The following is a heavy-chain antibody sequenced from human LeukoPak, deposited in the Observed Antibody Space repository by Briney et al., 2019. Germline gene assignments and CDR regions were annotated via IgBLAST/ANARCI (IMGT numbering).Heavy chain of an antibody. J-gene: IGHJ6*02. CDR2: IIPIFGTA. CDR1: GGTFSSYA. Sequence: SVKVSCKASGGTFSSYAISWVRQAPGQGLEWMGGIIPIFGTANYAQKFQGRVTITADESTSTAYMELSSLRSEDTAVYYCARGEDIVVVPAAMPEGGINYYYYGMDVWGQGTTVTVSS. V-gene: IGHV1-69*01. CDR3: ARGEDIVVVPAAMPEGGINYYYYGMDV. D-gene: IGHD2-2*01.